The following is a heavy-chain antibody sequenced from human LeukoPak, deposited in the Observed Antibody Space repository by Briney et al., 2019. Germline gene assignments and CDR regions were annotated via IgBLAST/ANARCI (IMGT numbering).Heavy chain of an antibody. CDR2: IYYSGST. J-gene: IGHJ5*02. CDR1: GGSISSSSYY. V-gene: IGHV4-39*01. D-gene: IGHD6-6*01. CDR3: ARLATGTIAARRGWFDP. Sequence: SETLSLTCTVSGGSISSSSYYWGWIRQPPGKGLEWIGSIYYSGSTYNNPSLKSRVTISVDTSKNQFSLKLSSVTAADTAVYYCARLATGTIAARRGWFDPWGQGTLVTVSS.